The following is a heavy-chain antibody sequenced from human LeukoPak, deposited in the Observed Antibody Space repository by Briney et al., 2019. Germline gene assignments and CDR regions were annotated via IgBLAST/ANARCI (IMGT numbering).Heavy chain of an antibody. CDR2: IFHSGST. D-gene: IGHD3-22*01. J-gene: IGHJ6*02. CDR1: SGSISTYC. Sequence: PSETLSLTCTVSSGSISTYCWSWIRQSPGKGLEWMGYIFHSGSTTYNPSLSSRLTISVDTSKNQFSLELRSVTAADTAVYYCARQGTSGSYLTGLDVWGQGTTVTVSS. CDR3: ARQGTSGSYLTGLDV. V-gene: IGHV4-59*12.